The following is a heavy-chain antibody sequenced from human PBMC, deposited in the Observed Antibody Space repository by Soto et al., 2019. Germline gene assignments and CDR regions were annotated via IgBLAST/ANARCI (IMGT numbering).Heavy chain of an antibody. D-gene: IGHD2-15*01. CDR1: GFTFSGSA. Sequence: GGSLRLSCAASGFTFSGSAMHWVRQASGKGLEWVGRIRSKANSYATAYAASVKGRFTISRDDSKNTAYLQMNSLKTEDTAVYYCTRASTVVADFDYWGQGTLVTVPS. CDR2: IRSKANSYAT. V-gene: IGHV3-73*01. CDR3: TRASTVVADFDY. J-gene: IGHJ4*02.